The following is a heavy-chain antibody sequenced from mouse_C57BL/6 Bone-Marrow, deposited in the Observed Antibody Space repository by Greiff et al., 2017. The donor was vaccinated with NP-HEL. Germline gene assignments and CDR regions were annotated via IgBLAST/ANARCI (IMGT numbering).Heavy chain of an antibody. J-gene: IGHJ3*01. Sequence: VQLKESGPELVKPGASVKISCKASGYSFTGYYMNWVKQSPEKSREGMGEFNPSTGGNTYNQKFKAKATLTVDKSSSTAYMQLKSLTSEDSAVYYCARRGYDYDGAWFAYWGQGTLVTVSA. D-gene: IGHD2-4*01. CDR1: GYSFTGYY. CDR2: FNPSTGGN. V-gene: IGHV1-42*01. CDR3: ARRGYDYDGAWFAY.